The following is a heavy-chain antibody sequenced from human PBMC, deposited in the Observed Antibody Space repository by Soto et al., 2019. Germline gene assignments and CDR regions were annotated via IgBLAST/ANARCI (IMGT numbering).Heavy chain of an antibody. CDR2: IKSKTDGGTT. CDR3: TTDMVRDGYYYYYYGMDV. D-gene: IGHD3-10*01. V-gene: IGHV3-15*01. J-gene: IGHJ6*02. CDR1: GFTFSNAW. Sequence: PGGSVRLSCAASGFTFSNAWMSWVRQAPGKGLEWVGRIKSKTDGGTTDYAAPVKGRFTISRDDSKNTLYLQMNSLKTEDTAVYYCTTDMVRDGYYYYYYGMDVWGQGTTVTVSS.